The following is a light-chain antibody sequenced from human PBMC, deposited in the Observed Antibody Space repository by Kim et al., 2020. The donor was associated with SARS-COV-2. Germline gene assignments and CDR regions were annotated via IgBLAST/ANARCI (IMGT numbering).Light chain of an antibody. CDR1: TPTIGSNT. J-gene: IGLJ2*01. V-gene: IGLV1-44*01. CDR3: AAWDDSLSGVV. Sequence: GRRVHYSCSGSTPTIGSNTVNWYHHLPGTAPKLRISTNNRRPSGVPDRFSGSKSGTSASLAISGLQSEDEADYYCAAWDDSLSGVVFGGGTQLTVL. CDR2: TNN.